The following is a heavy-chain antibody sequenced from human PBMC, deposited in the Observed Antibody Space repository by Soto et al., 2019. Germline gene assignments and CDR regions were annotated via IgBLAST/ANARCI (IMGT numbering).Heavy chain of an antibody. Sequence: PGGSLRLSCAASGFTFSSYAMSWVRQAPGKGLEWVSAIRGSGAGTFYADCVKGRFTISRDNSKNTLYLQMNSLRAEDTAVYFCSKGYSYGYYYFDYWGQGTLVTVSS. CDR3: SKGYSYGYYYFDY. CDR1: GFTFSSYA. V-gene: IGHV3-23*01. CDR2: IRGSGAGT. J-gene: IGHJ4*02. D-gene: IGHD5-18*01.